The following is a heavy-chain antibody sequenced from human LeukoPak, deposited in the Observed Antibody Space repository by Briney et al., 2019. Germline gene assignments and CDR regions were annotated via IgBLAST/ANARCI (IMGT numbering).Heavy chain of an antibody. CDR3: AREIPRGIAGFDY. CDR2: ISSSSTTI. D-gene: IGHD6-13*01. CDR1: GFTFSTYN. J-gene: IGHJ4*02. Sequence: PGGSLRLSCAASGFTFSTYNMNWVRQAPGKGLEWVSYISSSSTTIYYADSVKGRFTISRDNAKNSLYLQINSLRAEDTAVYYCAREIPRGIAGFDYWGQGTLVTVSS. V-gene: IGHV3-48*01.